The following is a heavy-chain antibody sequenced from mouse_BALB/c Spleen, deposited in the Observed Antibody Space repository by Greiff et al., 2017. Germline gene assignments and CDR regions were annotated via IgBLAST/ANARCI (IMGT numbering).Heavy chain of an antibody. CDR2: ISYSGST. V-gene: IGHV3-2*02. D-gene: IGHD2-4*01. CDR3: ARSGYDYDGAWFAY. CDR1: GYSITSDYA. Sequence: DVKLQESGPGLVKPSQSLSLTCTVTGYSITSDYAWNWIRQFPGNKLEWMGYISYSGSTSYNPSLKSRISITRDTSKNQFFLQLNSVTTEDTATYYCARSGYDYDGAWFAYWGQGTLVTVSA. J-gene: IGHJ3*01.